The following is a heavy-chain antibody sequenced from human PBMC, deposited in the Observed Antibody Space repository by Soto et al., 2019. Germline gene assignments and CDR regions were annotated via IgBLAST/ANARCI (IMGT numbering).Heavy chain of an antibody. D-gene: IGHD2-15*01. CDR1: GFTVSSNY. CDR3: ARGGGTPNGMDV. J-gene: IGHJ6*02. V-gene: IGHV3-66*01. Sequence: GESLKISCAASGFTVSSNYMSWVRQAPGKGLEWVSVIYSGGSTYYADSVKGRFTISRHNSKNTLYLQMNSLRAEDTAVYYCARGGGTPNGMDVWGQGTTVTVSS. CDR2: IYSGGST.